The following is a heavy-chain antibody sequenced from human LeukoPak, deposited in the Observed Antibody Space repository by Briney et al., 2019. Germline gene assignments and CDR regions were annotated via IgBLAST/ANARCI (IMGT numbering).Heavy chain of an antibody. J-gene: IGHJ4*02. CDR2: IYYSGST. Sequence: SETLSLTCTVSGGSISSYYWSWIRQPPGKGLEWIGYIYYSGSTNYNPSLKSRVTISVDTSKNQFSLKLSSVTAADTAVHYCARDGYFDYWGQGTLVTVSS. D-gene: IGHD3-22*01. CDR3: ARDGYFDY. V-gene: IGHV4-59*01. CDR1: GGSISSYY.